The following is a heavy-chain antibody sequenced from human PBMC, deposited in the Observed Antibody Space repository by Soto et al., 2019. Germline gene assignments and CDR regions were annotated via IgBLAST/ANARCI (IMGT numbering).Heavy chain of an antibody. CDR3: VRLVNYYYYGVDV. J-gene: IGHJ6*02. Sequence: TLSLTCTVSGVSVSSAVYYWTWIRQHPGKGLEWMGYISYSGTTYYNPSLKSRITISLDTSKSQFSLRLSSVTAADTAVYYCVRLVNYYYYGVDVWGQGTTVTVSS. V-gene: IGHV4-31*03. CDR2: ISYSGTT. D-gene: IGHD2-21*01. CDR1: GVSVSSAVYY.